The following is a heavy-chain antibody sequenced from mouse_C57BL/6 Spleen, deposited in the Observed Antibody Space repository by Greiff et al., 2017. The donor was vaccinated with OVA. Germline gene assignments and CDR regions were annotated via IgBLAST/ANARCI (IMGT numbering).Heavy chain of an antibody. J-gene: IGHJ1*03. V-gene: IGHV5-4*01. D-gene: IGHD1-1*01. CDR3: ARDYYGSSHWYFDV. CDR2: ISDGGSYT. CDR1: GFTFSSYA. Sequence: EVQGVESGGGLVKPGGSLKLSCAASGFTFSSYAMSWVRQTPEKRLEWVATISDGGSYTYYPDNVKGRFTISRDNAKNNLYLQMSHLKSEDTAMYYCARDYYGSSHWYFDVWGTGTTVTVSS.